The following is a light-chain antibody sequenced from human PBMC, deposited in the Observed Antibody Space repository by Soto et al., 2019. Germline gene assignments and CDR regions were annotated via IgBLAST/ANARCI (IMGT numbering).Light chain of an antibody. CDR3: GVWDTSLSAVV. Sequence: QSVLTQPPSVSAAPRQKVTISCSGSSSNIGNKYVSWYRQLPGTAPKLVIYDNNKRPSGIPDRFSGSRSGTSATLGITGLQTGDEGDYYCGVWDTSLSAVVFGGGTKLTVL. CDR1: SSNIGNKY. J-gene: IGLJ2*01. V-gene: IGLV1-51*01. CDR2: DNN.